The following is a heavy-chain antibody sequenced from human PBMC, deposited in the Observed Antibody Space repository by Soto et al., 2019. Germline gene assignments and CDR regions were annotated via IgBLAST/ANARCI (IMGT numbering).Heavy chain of an antibody. CDR3: ARVRRFDSNGYTNYWYFDF. J-gene: IGHJ2*01. D-gene: IGHD3-22*01. Sequence: QVQLVQSGAEVKKPGASVKVSCKASGYTFTNYFIHWVRQAPGQGLEWMGIINPTGGSTSYAQKLQGRVTMTRDTSTTTVYMELSSLRSEDTAVYYCARVRRFDSNGYTNYWYFDFWGRGTLVTVSS. V-gene: IGHV1-46*03. CDR1: GYTFTNYF. CDR2: INPTGGST.